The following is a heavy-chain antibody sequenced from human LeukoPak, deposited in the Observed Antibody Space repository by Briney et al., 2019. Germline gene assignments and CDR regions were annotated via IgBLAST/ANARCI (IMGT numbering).Heavy chain of an antibody. CDR1: GFTFSDYY. J-gene: IGHJ4*02. CDR2: ISSTSIYT. CDR3: AREDGYSSSWYSDY. D-gene: IGHD6-13*01. V-gene: IGHV3-11*05. Sequence: PGGSLRLSCAASGFTFSDYYMSWIRQAPGKGLEWVSDISSTSIYTNYADSVKGRFTISRDNAKNSLYLQMNSLRAEDRAVYYCAREDGYSSSWYSDYWGQGTLVTVSS.